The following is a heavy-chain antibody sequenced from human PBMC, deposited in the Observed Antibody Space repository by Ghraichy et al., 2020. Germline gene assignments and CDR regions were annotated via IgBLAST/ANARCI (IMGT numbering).Heavy chain of an antibody. CDR3: ARDYSPYRICSGGSCYPDY. D-gene: IGHD2-15*01. V-gene: IGHV1-46*01. Sequence: ASVKVSCKASGYTFTSYYMHWVRQAPGQGLEWMGIINPSGGSTSYAQKFQGRVTMTRDTSTSTVYMELSSLRSEDTAVYYCARDYSPYRICSGGSCYPDYWGQGTLVTVSS. CDR1: GYTFTSYY. CDR2: INPSGGST. J-gene: IGHJ4*02.